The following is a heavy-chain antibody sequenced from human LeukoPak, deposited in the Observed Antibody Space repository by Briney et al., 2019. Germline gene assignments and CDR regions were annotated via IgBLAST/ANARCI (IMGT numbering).Heavy chain of an antibody. D-gene: IGHD2-2*02. Sequence: SVKVSCKASGGTFSSYAISWVRQAPGQGLEWMGRIIPILGIANYAQKFQGRVTITADKSTSTAYMELSSLRSEDTAVYYCAREDQLLYSYYYYGMDAWGQGTTVTVSS. J-gene: IGHJ6*02. V-gene: IGHV1-69*04. CDR2: IIPILGIA. CDR1: GGTFSSYA. CDR3: AREDQLLYSYYYYGMDA.